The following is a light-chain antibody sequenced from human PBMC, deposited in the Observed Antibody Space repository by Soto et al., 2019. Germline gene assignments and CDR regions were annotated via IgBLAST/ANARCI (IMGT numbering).Light chain of an antibody. J-gene: IGKJ4*01. CDR3: HSRLT. CDR1: QSISSW. V-gene: IGKV1-5*01. CDR2: DAS. Sequence: DIQMTQSPSTLSASVGDRVTITCRASQSISSWLAWYQQKPGKAPKLLIYDASSLESGVPSRFSGSGSGTEFTLTISSLQPDDFATYYCHSRLTFGGGTKVEIK.